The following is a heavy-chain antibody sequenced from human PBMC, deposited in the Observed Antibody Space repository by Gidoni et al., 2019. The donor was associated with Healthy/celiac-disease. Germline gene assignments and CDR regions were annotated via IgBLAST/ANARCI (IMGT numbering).Heavy chain of an antibody. CDR2: ISYDGSNK. Sequence: QVQLVESGGGVVQPGRSLRLSCAASGFTFSSYAMHWVRQAPGKGLEWVAVISYDGSNKYYADSVKCRFTISRDNSKNTLYLQMNSLRAEDTAVYYCARDRNYYGSGSYPLFQHWGQGTLVTVSS. D-gene: IGHD3-10*01. J-gene: IGHJ1*01. CDR1: GFTFSSYA. CDR3: ARDRNYYGSGSYPLFQH. V-gene: IGHV3-30-3*01.